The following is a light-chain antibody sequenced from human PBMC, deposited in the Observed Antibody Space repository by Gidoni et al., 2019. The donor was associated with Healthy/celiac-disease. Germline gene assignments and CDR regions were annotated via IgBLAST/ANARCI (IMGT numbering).Light chain of an antibody. CDR1: QGSRND. J-gene: IGKJ1*01. CDR2: AAS. Sequence: AIQMTQSPSSLSASVGDRVTITCRASQGSRNDLGWYQQKPGTAPQLLIYAASSLQSGVPSRFSGSGSSTAFTLTISSLQPEDFATYYWLQDYNYPRTFGQGTKVEIK. CDR3: LQDYNYPRT. V-gene: IGKV1-6*01.